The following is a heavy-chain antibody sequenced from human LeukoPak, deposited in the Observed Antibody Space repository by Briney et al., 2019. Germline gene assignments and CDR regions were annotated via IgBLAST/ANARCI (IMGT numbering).Heavy chain of an antibody. V-gene: IGHV1-69*06. D-gene: IGHD2-21*02. CDR2: IIPIFGTA. CDR3: ARRRLGMVTAIPGAFDI. CDR1: GGTFSSYA. Sequence: ASVKVSCKASGGTFSSYAISWVRQAPGQGLEWMGGIIPIFGTANYAQKFQGRVTITADKSTSTAYMELSSLRSEDTAVYYCARRRLGMVTAIPGAFDIWGQGTMVTVSS. J-gene: IGHJ3*02.